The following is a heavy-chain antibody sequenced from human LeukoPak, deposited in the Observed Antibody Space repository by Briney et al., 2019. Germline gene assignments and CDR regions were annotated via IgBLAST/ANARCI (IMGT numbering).Heavy chain of an antibody. J-gene: IGHJ6*03. CDR3: AKQRESGPYYYYYMDV. CDR2: INHDGSST. V-gene: IGHV3-74*01. CDR1: GFTFTTFW. Sequence: GGSLRLSCATSGFTFTTFWMHWVRQVPGKGLVWVSRINHDGSSTNYADSVKGRFTISRDNAKNTVHLQMNSLRAEDTAVYYCAKQRESGPYYYYYMDVWGKGTTVTVSS. D-gene: IGHD3-10*01.